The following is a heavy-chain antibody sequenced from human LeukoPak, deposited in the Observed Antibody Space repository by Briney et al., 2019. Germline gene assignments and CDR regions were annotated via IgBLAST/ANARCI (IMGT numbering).Heavy chain of an antibody. CDR2: IYYSGST. V-gene: IGHV4-59*01. Sequence: SETLSLTCTVSGGPISSYYWSWIRQPPGKGLEWIGYIYYSGSTNYNPSLKSRVTISVDTSRNQFSLKLSSVTAADTAVYYCARAYRYFDYWGQGTLVTVSS. CDR3: ARAYRYFDY. J-gene: IGHJ4*02. CDR1: GGPISSYY. D-gene: IGHD3-16*02.